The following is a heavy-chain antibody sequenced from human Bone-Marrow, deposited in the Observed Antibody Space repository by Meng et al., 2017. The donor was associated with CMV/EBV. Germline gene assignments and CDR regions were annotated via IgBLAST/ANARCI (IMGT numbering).Heavy chain of an antibody. Sequence: ASVKVSCKASGYTFTGYYMHWVRQAPGQGLEWMGWINPNSGGTNYAQKFQGRVTITADKSTSTAYMELSSLRSEDTAVYYCARGVGCSTTLWGQGTLVTVPS. D-gene: IGHD2-2*01. J-gene: IGHJ4*02. CDR3: ARGVGCSTTL. CDR2: INPNSGGT. V-gene: IGHV1-2*02. CDR1: GYTFTGYY.